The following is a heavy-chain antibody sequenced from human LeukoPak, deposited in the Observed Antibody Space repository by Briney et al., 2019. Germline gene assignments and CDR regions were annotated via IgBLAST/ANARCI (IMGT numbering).Heavy chain of an antibody. CDR3: RKDRARHLVLAF. CDR2: IIGSGSST. V-gene: IGHV3-23*01. D-gene: IGHD3-3*02. Sequence: PGGSLRLSCAASGFTVGSNYMTWVRQAPGKGLEWVSAIIGSGSSTYYADSVKGRFTISRDNSKNTLFLQMNSLRAEDTAVYYWRKDRARHLVLAFWGQGTLVTVSS. J-gene: IGHJ4*02. CDR1: GFTVGSNY.